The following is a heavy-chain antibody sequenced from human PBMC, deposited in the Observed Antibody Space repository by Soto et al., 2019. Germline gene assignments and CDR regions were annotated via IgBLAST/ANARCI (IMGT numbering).Heavy chain of an antibody. CDR1: GFTFSCSA. CDR3: TVNYGPQ. Sequence: GGSLRRSCAASGFTFSCSAMHWVRQASGKGLEWVGRIRSKANSYSTAYAASVKGRFTISRDDSKSTAYLQMNSLKTEDTAVYYCTVNYGPQWGQGTLVNVSS. D-gene: IGHD3-10*01. V-gene: IGHV3-73*01. CDR2: IRSKANSYST. J-gene: IGHJ4*02.